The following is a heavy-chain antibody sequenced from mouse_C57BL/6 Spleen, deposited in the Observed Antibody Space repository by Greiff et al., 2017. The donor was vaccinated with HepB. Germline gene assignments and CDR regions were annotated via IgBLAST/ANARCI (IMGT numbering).Heavy chain of an antibody. Sequence: QVQLQQPGAELVKPGASVKLSCKASGYTFTSYWMHWVKQRPGQGLEWIGMIHPNSGSTNYNEKFKSKATLTVDESSSTAYMQLSSLTSEDSAVYYCARGDYGSSYDYAMDYWGQGTSVTVSS. CDR3: ARGDYGSSYDYAMDY. CDR2: IHPNSGST. V-gene: IGHV1-64*01. J-gene: IGHJ4*01. CDR1: GYTFTSYW. D-gene: IGHD1-1*01.